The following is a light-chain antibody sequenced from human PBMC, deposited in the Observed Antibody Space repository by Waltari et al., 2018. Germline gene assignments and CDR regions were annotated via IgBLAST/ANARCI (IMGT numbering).Light chain of an antibody. V-gene: IGKV3-20*01. J-gene: IGKJ1*01. CDR3: QKYGTLPAT. CDR1: QSVSST. Sequence: EIVLTQSPGPLSLSPGERATLSCRASQSVSSTLAWYQQKPGQAPRLLIYDASIRATGIPDRFSGSGSGTDFSLTISRLEPEDFAVYYCQKYGTLPATFGQGTKVEIK. CDR2: DAS.